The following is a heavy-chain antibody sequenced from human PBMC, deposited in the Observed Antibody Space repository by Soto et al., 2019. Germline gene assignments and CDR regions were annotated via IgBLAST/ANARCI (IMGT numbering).Heavy chain of an antibody. CDR3: AKDRYSSSWYYFDY. CDR1: GFTFDDYA. D-gene: IGHD6-13*01. J-gene: IGHJ4*02. CDR2: ISWNSGSI. V-gene: IGHV3-9*01. Sequence: GGSLRLSCAASGFTFDDYAMHWVRQAPGKGLEWVSGISWNSGSIGYADSVKGRFTISRDNAKNSLYLQMNSLRAEDTALYYCAKDRYSSSWYYFDYWGQGTLVTVSS.